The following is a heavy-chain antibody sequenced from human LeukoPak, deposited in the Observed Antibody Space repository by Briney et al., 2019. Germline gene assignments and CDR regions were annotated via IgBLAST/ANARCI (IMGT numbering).Heavy chain of an antibody. J-gene: IGHJ5*02. Sequence: SETLSLTCAVSGGSLSSGNWWTWVRQSPDKGLEWIGEIYHNGSTNYNPSLKSRVTISLDNSKNHFYLRLTSLTAADTAMYYCARDTTTGLSWFDPWGQGTLVTVSS. CDR2: IYHNGST. V-gene: IGHV4-4*02. CDR3: ARDTTTGLSWFDP. CDR1: GGSLSSGNW. D-gene: IGHD4-11*01.